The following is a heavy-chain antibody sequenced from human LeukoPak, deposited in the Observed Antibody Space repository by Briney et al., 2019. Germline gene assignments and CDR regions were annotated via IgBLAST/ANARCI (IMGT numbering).Heavy chain of an antibody. J-gene: IGHJ1*01. CDR1: GGSIRSYY. CDR2: IYYSGST. CDR3: AMSSTSWGVEYFQH. Sequence: SETLSLTCTVSGGSIRSYYWSWIRQPPGKGLEWIGYIYYSGSTNYNPSLKSRVTISVDTSKNQFSLKLTSVTAADTAVYYCAMSSTSWGVEYFQHWGQGTLVTVSS. D-gene: IGHD2-2*01. V-gene: IGHV4-59*01.